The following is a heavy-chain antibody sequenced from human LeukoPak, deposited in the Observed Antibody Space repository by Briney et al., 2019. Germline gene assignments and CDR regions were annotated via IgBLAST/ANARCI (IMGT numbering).Heavy chain of an antibody. CDR2: ISYDGSNK. CDR1: GFTFSSYG. V-gene: IGHV3-30*18. Sequence: GRSLRLSCAASGFTFSSYGMPWVRQAPGKGLEWVAVISYDGSNKYYADSVKGRFTISRDNSKNTLYLQMNSLRAEDTAVYYCAKDVNTYDSSGYLIYYYYYGMDVWGQGTTVTVSS. CDR3: AKDVNTYDSSGYLIYYYYYGMDV. J-gene: IGHJ6*02. D-gene: IGHD3-22*01.